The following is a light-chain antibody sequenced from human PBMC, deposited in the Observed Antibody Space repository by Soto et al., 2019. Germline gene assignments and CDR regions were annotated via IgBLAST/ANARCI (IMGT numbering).Light chain of an antibody. V-gene: IGKV3-20*01. Sequence: EIVLTQSPGTLSLSPGERATLSCRASQSLDSRFLAWYQQKPGQAPRLLISGASSRAAGIPDRFSGSGSGTDFTLTISRLEPEDFAVYYCQQYKDWRTFGQGTKVDIK. J-gene: IGKJ1*01. CDR1: QSLDSRF. CDR3: QQYKDWRT. CDR2: GAS.